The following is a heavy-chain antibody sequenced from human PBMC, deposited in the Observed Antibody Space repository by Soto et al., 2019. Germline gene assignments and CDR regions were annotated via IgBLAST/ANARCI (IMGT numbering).Heavy chain of an antibody. Sequence: SETLSLTCTVSGGSISSYYWSWIRQPPGKGLEWIGYIYYSGSTNYNPSLKSRVTISVDTSKNQFSLKLSSVTAAGTAVYYCARYFGMTTVTTMDDAFDIWGQGTMVTVSS. J-gene: IGHJ3*02. CDR2: IYYSGST. D-gene: IGHD4-17*01. CDR3: ARYFGMTTVTTMDDAFDI. CDR1: GGSISSYY. V-gene: IGHV4-59*08.